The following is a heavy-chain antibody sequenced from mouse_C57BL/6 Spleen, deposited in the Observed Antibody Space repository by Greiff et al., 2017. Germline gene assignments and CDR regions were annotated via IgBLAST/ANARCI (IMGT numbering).Heavy chain of an antibody. CDR2: ISNGGGST. J-gene: IGHJ4*01. Sequence: EVKLMESGGGLVQPGGSLKLSCAASGFTFSDYYMYWVRQTPEKRLEWVAYISNGGGSTYYPDTVKGRFTISRDNAKNTLYLQMSRLKSEDTAMYYCARDGTTVVDYYAMDYWGQGTSVTVSS. D-gene: IGHD1-1*01. CDR3: ARDGTTVVDYYAMDY. CDR1: GFTFSDYY. V-gene: IGHV5-12*01.